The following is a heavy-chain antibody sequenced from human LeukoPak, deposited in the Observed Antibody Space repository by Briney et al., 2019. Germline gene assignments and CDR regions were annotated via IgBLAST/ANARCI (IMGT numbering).Heavy chain of an antibody. CDR2: ISYDGSNT. D-gene: IGHD6-19*01. Sequence: GGSLRLSCAASGFTVSTYAMHWVRQAPGKGLEWVAVISYDGSNTYYADSVKGRFTISRDNAKNSLYLQMNSLRAEDTAVYYCARELREGSSGWFYYYYGMDVWGQGTTVTVSS. CDR1: GFTVSTYA. CDR3: ARELREGSSGWFYYYYGMDV. V-gene: IGHV3-30-3*01. J-gene: IGHJ6*02.